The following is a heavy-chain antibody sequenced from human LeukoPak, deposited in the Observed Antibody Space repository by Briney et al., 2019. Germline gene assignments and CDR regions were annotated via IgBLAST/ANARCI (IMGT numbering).Heavy chain of an antibody. J-gene: IGHJ6*03. CDR3: ARARSLRLYYYYYMDV. CDR1: GYTFTSYY. D-gene: IGHD5-12*01. Sequence: GASAKLSCKASGYTFTSYYMNWVREAPGQGLEWMGIINPSGGSTSYAQKFQGRVTMTRDMSTSTVYMELSSLRSEDAAVYYCARARSLRLYYYYYMDVWGKGTTVTVSS. V-gene: IGHV1-46*01. CDR2: INPSGGST.